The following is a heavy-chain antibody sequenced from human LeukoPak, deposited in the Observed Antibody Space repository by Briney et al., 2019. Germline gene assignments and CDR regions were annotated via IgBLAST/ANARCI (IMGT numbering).Heavy chain of an antibody. CDR3: AREVGSGWYELDY. V-gene: IGHV4-59*01. J-gene: IGHJ4*02. D-gene: IGHD6-19*01. CDR1: GGTISSYY. CDR2: IYYSGST. Sequence: SETLSLTCTVPGGTISSYYWSWIRQPPGKGLEWIGYIYYSGSTNYNPSLKSRVTISVDTSKNQFSLKLSSVTAADTAVYYCAREVGSGWYELDYWGQGTLVTVSS.